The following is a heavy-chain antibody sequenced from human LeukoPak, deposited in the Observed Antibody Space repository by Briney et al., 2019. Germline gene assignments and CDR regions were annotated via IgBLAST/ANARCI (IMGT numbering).Heavy chain of an antibody. J-gene: IGHJ4*02. V-gene: IGHV3-23*01. CDR1: GFEFYVYG. CDR3: AKGYQLLGYYFDY. D-gene: IGHD2-2*01. CDR2: ISGRGDTT. Sequence: GGSLRLSCAASGFEFYVYGMNWVRQAPGKGLEWVSSISGRGDTTSYADSVKGRFIISRDISKNTLYLQMNSLRAEDTAVYYCAKGYQLLGYYFDYWGQGTLVTVSS.